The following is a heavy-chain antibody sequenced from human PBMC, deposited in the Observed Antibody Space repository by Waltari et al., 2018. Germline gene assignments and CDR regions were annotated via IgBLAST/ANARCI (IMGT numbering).Heavy chain of an antibody. CDR2: VNPNSGAA. CDR1: GYIFSNYE. D-gene: IGHD3-3*01. J-gene: IGHJ5*02. CDR3: ARGRDVFANFDYNWFDP. Sequence: QVQLVQSGAEVLKPGASVRVSCQAFGYIFSNYEINWVRQAAGQGPEWMGWVNPNSGAAAYAQKFQGRITMTWDTSTSTAYMELNNLRSDDTAVLYCARGRDVFANFDYNWFDPWGQGTLVTVSS. V-gene: IGHV1-8*02.